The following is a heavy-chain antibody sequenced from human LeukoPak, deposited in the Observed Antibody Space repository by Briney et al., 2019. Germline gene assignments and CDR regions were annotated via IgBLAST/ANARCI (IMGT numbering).Heavy chain of an antibody. J-gene: IGHJ5*01. Sequence: GGSLRLSCAASGFTFRSYWMSWVRQAPGKGLEGVANLNQDGSEKYYVDSVKGRFTISRDNADNSLYLQMNSLKADDTALYYCARDAYRYASDSWGQGTLVTVSS. CDR2: LNQDGSEK. CDR1: GFTFRSYW. D-gene: IGHD2-2*01. CDR3: ARDAYRYASDS. V-gene: IGHV3-7*01.